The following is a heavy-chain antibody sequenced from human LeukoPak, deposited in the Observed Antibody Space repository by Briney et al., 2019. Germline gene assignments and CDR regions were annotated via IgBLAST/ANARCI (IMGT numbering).Heavy chain of an antibody. CDR3: AKDPTWYCSSTRCVEWYFDV. D-gene: IGHD2-2*01. Sequence: PGGSLRLSCAASGFTVSHFGIHWVRQAPGKGLEWVAFIRYDGSNKYYEDSVKGRFTISRDNSKNTVYLQMNSLRTEDTALYYCAKDPTWYCSSTRCVEWYFDVWSRGTLVTVSS. V-gene: IGHV3-30*02. J-gene: IGHJ2*01. CDR1: GFTVSHFG. CDR2: IRYDGSNK.